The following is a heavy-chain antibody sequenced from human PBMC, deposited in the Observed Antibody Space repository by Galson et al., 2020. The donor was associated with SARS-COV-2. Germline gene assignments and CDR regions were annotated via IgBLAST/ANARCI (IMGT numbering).Heavy chain of an antibody. V-gene: IGHV6-1*01. CDR3: AREGLLYDQWLVFFFDY. CDR1: GDSVSSNRAA. J-gene: IGHJ4*02. Sequence: SQTLLLTCAISGDSVSSNRAAWNWIRQSPSRGLEWLGRTYYRSKWYFDYGRSVKGRISINTDSSKNQFSLQLNSVTPEDTAVYYCAREGLLYDQWLVFFFDYWGQGSLVTVSS. D-gene: IGHD6-19*01. CDR2: TYYRSKWYF.